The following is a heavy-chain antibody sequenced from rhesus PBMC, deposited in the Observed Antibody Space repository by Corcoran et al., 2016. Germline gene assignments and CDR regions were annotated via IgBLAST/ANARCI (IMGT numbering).Heavy chain of an antibody. CDR3: TKLAVAGHFDY. CDR2: INPDNGKT. J-gene: IGHJ4*01. CDR1: GYTFTTYK. D-gene: IGHD6-37*01. Sequence: QVQLVQSGAEVKKPGASVKLSCKASGYTFTTYKINWVSQAPGQMLEWIGWINPDNGKTGYAQKFQGRVTMTRDTSTSTAYMELGSLRSEDTAVYYCTKLAVAGHFDYWGQGVLVTVSS. V-gene: IGHV1S9*01.